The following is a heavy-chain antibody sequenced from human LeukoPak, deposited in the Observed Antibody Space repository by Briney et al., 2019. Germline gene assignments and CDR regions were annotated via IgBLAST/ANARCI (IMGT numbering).Heavy chain of an antibody. CDR3: ARVSAPGSGSYYYYYYGMDV. D-gene: IGHD3-10*01. CDR2: RNTNTGNR. CDR1: GYTFTSCA. J-gene: IGHJ6*02. Sequence: ASVKVSCKASGYTFTSCAMNWVRQAPGQGLEWVGWRNTNTGNRTYAQGFTGQFVFSLDTSVSTAYPQTSSLKAEDTAVYYCARVSAPGSGSYYYYYYGMDVWGQGTTVTVSS. V-gene: IGHV7-4-1*02.